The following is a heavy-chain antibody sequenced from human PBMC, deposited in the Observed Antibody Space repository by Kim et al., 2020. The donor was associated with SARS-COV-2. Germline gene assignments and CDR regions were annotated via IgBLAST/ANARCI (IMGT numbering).Heavy chain of an antibody. V-gene: IGHV3-74*01. CDR3: ASGVYYGSWSYFRY. CDR2: INSDGSST. D-gene: IGHD3-10*01. Sequence: GGSLRLSCAASGFTLSAYWMHWVRQAPGKGLVWVSRINSDGSSTSYADSVKGRFTISRDNAKNTLYLQMNSLRAEDTAVYYCASGVYYGSWSYFRYWGPGTLGTLSS. CDR1: GFTLSAYW. J-gene: IGHJ4*02.